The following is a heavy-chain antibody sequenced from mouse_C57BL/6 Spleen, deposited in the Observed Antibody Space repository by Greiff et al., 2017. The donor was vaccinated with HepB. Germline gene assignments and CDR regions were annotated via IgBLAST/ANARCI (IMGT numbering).Heavy chain of an antibody. D-gene: IGHD2-4*01. CDR1: GYSITSGYY. V-gene: IGHV3-6*01. CDR2: ISYDGSN. CDR3: ARDGDDYDEGFAY. Sequence: EVKLMESGPGLVKPSQSLSLTCSVTGYSITSGYYWNWIRQFPGNKLEWMGYISYDGSNNYNPSLKNRISITRDTSKNQFFLKLNSVTTEDTATYYCARDGDDYDEGFAYWGQGTLVTVSA. J-gene: IGHJ3*01.